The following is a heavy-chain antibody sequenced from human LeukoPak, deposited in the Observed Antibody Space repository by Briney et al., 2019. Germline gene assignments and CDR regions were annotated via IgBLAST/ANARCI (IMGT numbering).Heavy chain of an antibody. CDR2: VTSNGGST. D-gene: IGHD3-10*01. CDR3: ASRMYGSGKYY. Sequence: TGGSLRLSCAASGFTFSSYAMHWVRQAPGKGLEYVSSVTSNGGSTHYANSVKGRFTISRDNSKNTLYLQMGSLRAEDTAVYYCASRMYGSGKYYWGQGTLVTVSS. J-gene: IGHJ4*02. V-gene: IGHV3-64*01. CDR1: GFTFSSYA.